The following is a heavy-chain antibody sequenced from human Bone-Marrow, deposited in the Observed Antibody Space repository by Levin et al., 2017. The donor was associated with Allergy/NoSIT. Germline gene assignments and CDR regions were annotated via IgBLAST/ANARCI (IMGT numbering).Heavy chain of an antibody. Sequence: LRLSCAVSGGSISSGGYSWSWIRQPPGKGLEWIGYIYHSGSTYYNPSLKSRVTISVDRSKNQFSLKLSSVTAADTAVYYCARVVDTAMANYYYYGMDVWGQGTTVTVSS. J-gene: IGHJ6*02. CDR1: GGSISSGGYS. CDR2: IYHSGST. D-gene: IGHD5-18*01. CDR3: ARVVDTAMANYYYYGMDV. V-gene: IGHV4-30-2*01.